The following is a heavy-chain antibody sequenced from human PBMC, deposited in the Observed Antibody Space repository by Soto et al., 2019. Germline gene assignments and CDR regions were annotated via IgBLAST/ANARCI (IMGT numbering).Heavy chain of an antibody. CDR2: TYSGGPT. J-gene: IGHJ3*02. CDR1: GLSVSGDY. Sequence: EVQLVQSGGDLVQPGGSLRLSCAASGLSVSGDYMTWVRQAPGKGLEWVSMTYSGGPTDYADSVKGRFTISVDKSKNTLYLQMHSLRVDDTAVYYCARDYGDYGLVFDIWGQGTRVTVSS. V-gene: IGHV3-53*01. D-gene: IGHD4-17*01. CDR3: ARDYGDYGLVFDI.